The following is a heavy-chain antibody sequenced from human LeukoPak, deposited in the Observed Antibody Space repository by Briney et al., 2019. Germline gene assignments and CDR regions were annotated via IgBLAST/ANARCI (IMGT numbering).Heavy chain of an antibody. CDR3: ARQPYYDFWSGYRGVYGMDV. CDR2: IYHSGST. V-gene: IGHV4-4*02. J-gene: IGHJ6*02. CDR1: GGSISSSNW. Sequence: PSETLSLTCAVSGGSISSSNWWSWVRQPPGKGLEWIGEIYHSGSTNYNPSLKSRVTISVDKSKNQFSLKLSSVTAADTAVYYCARQPYYDFWSGYRGVYGMDVWGQGTTVTVSS. D-gene: IGHD3-3*01.